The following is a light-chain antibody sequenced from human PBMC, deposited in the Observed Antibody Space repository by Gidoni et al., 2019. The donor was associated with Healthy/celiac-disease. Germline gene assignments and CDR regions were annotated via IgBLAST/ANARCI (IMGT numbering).Light chain of an antibody. CDR3: QQYDNRPPLP. J-gene: IGKJ4*02. Sequence: DIQMTQSPSSLSASVGDRVTINCQASQNISNYLNWYQQKPGKAPKLLIYDASNLETGVPSRFSGSGSGTDFTFTISSLQPEDMATYYCQQYDNRPPLPLGGGTKVETK. CDR1: QNISNY. CDR2: DAS. V-gene: IGKV1-33*01.